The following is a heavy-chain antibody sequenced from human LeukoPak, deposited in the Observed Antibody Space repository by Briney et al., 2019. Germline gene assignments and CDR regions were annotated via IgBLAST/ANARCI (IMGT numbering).Heavy chain of an antibody. J-gene: IGHJ6*02. D-gene: IGHD3-10*01. CDR2: ISYDGSNK. CDR1: GFTFSSYA. V-gene: IGHV3-30*04. Sequence: GWSLRLSCAACGFTFSSYAMHWVRQAPGKGLEWVAVISYDGSNKYYADSVKGRFTISRDNSKNTLYLQVNSLRAEDTAVYYCAREITMVRGVIITNGMDVWGQGTTVTVSS. CDR3: AREITMVRGVIITNGMDV.